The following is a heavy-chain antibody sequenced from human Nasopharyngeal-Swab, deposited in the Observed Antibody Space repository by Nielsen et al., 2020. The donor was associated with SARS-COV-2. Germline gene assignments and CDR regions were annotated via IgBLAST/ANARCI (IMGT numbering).Heavy chain of an antibody. CDR2: ISSSGSTI. V-gene: IGHV3-48*03. Sequence: GGSLRLSCAASGFTFSSYEMNWVRQAPGKGLEWVSYISSSGSTIYYADSVKGRFTISRDNAKNSLDLQMNSLRAEDTAVYYCARSIGKDGFDYWGQGTLVTVSS. CDR3: ARSIGKDGFDY. CDR1: GFTFSSYE. D-gene: IGHD1-1*01. J-gene: IGHJ4*02.